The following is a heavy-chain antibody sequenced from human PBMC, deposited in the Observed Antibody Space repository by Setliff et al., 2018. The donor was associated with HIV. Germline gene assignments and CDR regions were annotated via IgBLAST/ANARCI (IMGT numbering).Heavy chain of an antibody. J-gene: IGHJ4*02. CDR3: ARDSGTTIGATGPGY. V-gene: IGHV3-13*01. CDR1: GFTFSNYD. CDR2: IGTAGDT. D-gene: IGHD1-26*01. Sequence: LPLSCAASGFTFSNYDIHWVRQSTDTGLQWVSVIGTAGDTYYVDSVRGRFTISRDNAKNSLYLQMDSLRVGDTAVYYCARDSGTTIGATGPGYWGMGTLVTVS.